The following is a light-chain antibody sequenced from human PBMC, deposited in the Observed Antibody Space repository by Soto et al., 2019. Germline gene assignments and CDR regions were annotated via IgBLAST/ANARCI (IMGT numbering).Light chain of an antibody. V-gene: IGLV2-23*02. CDR1: RSDVGSYNL. Sequence: QSVLTQPASVSGSPGQSITIPCTGTRSDVGSYNLVSWYQQHPGQAPKLIIYEVTKRPSGVSFRLSGSKSGNTASLTISGLQAEDDADYYCSSYAGSTAVVVFGGGTKLTVL. J-gene: IGLJ2*01. CDR3: SSYAGSTAVVV. CDR2: EVT.